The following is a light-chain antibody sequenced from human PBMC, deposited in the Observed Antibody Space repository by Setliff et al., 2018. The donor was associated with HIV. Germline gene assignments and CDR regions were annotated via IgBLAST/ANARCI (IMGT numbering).Light chain of an antibody. CDR3: CSNTGSNTFV. J-gene: IGLJ1*01. V-gene: IGLV2-23*01. CDR2: QAT. CDR1: SNDVGRYDL. Sequence: QSALAQPASVSGSPGQSITISCTGTSNDVGRYDLVSWYQQHPARAPKLIIYQATRRPSGASNRFSGSKSGNVASLTISGLQAEDEADYYCCSNTGSNTFVFGTGTKVTVL.